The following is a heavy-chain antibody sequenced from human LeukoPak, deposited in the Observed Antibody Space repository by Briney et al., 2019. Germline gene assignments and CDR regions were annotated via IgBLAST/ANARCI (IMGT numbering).Heavy chain of an antibody. V-gene: IGHV4-34*01. J-gene: IGHJ3*02. CDR2: INHSGST. Sequence: PSETLSLTCAVYGGSFSGYYWSWIRQPPGKGLEWIGEINHSGSTNYNPSLKSRVTISVDTSKNQFSLKLGSVTAADTAVYYCAREGVFRALDIWGQGTMVTVSS. CDR3: AREGVFRALDI. CDR1: GGSFSGYY. D-gene: IGHD3-10*01.